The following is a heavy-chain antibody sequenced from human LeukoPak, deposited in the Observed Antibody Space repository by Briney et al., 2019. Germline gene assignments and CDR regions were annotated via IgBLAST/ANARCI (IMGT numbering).Heavy chain of an antibody. D-gene: IGHD3-22*01. CDR2: ISSSSSYI. CDR1: GFTFSSYS. V-gene: IGHV3-21*01. J-gene: IGHJ3*02. Sequence: GGSLRLSCAASGFTFSSYSMNWVRQAPGKGLEWVSSISSSSSYIYYADSVKGRFTISRDSAKNSLYLQMNSLRAEDTAVYYCARPKAAGYYYDSSGYDAFDIWGQGTMVTVSS. CDR3: ARPKAAGYYYDSSGYDAFDI.